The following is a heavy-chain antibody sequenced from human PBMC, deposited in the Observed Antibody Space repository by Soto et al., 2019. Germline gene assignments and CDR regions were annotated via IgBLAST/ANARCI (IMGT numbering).Heavy chain of an antibody. CDR2: IFSNDEK. V-gene: IGHV2-26*01. Sequence: QVTLKESGPVLVKPTETLTLTCTVSGFSLSNARMGVSWIRRPPGNPLEWLAHIFSNDEKSYSTSLKSRLTISKDTSKSQVVLTMTNMDPVDTATYYCARIGASYGGRGWVDYWGQRTLVTVSS. J-gene: IGHJ4*02. CDR3: ARIGASYGGRGWVDY. CDR1: GFSLSNARMG. D-gene: IGHD2-15*01.